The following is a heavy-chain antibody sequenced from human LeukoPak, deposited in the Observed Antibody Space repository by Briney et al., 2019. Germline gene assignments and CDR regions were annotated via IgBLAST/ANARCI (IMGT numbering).Heavy chain of an antibody. V-gene: IGHV3-23*01. Sequence: GGSLRLSCAASGFTLSSIPMTWVRQALGKGLEWVSALSASGTTTYYADSVKGRFTISRDISRNTLFLQMNSLRAEDTALYYCATRHSSGYYFDYWGQGTLVTVSS. J-gene: IGHJ4*02. CDR1: GFTLSSIP. CDR3: ATRHSSGYYFDY. CDR2: LSASGTTT. D-gene: IGHD3-22*01.